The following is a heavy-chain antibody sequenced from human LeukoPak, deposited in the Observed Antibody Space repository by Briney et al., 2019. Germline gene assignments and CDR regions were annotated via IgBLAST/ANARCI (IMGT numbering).Heavy chain of an antibody. CDR1: GYTFTSYG. CDR2: ISAYNGNT. J-gene: IGHJ6*02. Sequence: GASVKVSCKASGYTFTSYGISWVRQAPGQGLEWMGWISAYNGNTNYAQKLQGRVTMTTDTSTSTAYMELRSLRSDDTAVYYCARGDCSSTSCHYYYYYGMDVWGQGTTVTVSS. V-gene: IGHV1-18*01. D-gene: IGHD2-2*01. CDR3: ARGDCSSTSCHYYYYYGMDV.